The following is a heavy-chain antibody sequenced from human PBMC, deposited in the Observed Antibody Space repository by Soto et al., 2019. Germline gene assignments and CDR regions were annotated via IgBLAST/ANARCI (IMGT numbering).Heavy chain of an antibody. CDR3: ARGIVLMAPYGMDV. D-gene: IGHD2-8*01. Sequence: QVQLVESGGGVVQPGRSLRLSCAASGFTFSSYGMHWVRQAPGKGLEGVAVIWYDGSNKYYADSVKGRFTISRDNSKNTLYLQMNSLRAEDTAVYYCARGIVLMAPYGMDVWGQGTTVTVSS. J-gene: IGHJ6*02. CDR1: GFTFSSYG. V-gene: IGHV3-33*01. CDR2: IWYDGSNK.